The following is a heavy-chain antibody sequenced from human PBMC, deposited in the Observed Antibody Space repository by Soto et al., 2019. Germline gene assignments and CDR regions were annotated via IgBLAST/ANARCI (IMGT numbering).Heavy chain of an antibody. J-gene: IGHJ6*02. CDR2: ISSSSSYT. V-gene: IGHV3-11*06. D-gene: IGHD3-9*01. Sequence: GGSLRLSCAASGFTFSDYYMSWIRQAPGKGLEWVSYISSSSSYTNYADSVKGRFTISRDNAKNSLYLQMNSLRADDTAVYYCARDKSGNRYGMDVWGQGTTVTVSS. CDR1: GFTFSDYY. CDR3: ARDKSGNRYGMDV.